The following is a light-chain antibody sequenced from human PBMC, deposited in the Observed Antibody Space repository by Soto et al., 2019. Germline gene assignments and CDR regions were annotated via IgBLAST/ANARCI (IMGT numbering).Light chain of an antibody. V-gene: IGLV3-1*01. J-gene: IGLJ2*01. CDR2: EDT. CDR3: QAWDSSTVL. Sequence: SSELTQPPSVSVSPGQTATITCSGDKLGNKYACWYQQKPGQSPVLVIYEDTKRPSGIPERFSGSTSGNTATLTISGTQALDEADYYCQAWDSSTVLFGGGTKLTVL. CDR1: KLGNKY.